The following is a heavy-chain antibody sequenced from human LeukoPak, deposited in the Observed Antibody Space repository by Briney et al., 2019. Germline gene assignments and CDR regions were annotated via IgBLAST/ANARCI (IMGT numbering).Heavy chain of an antibody. V-gene: IGHV1-8*03. CDR1: GYTFTSYD. CDR2: MNPNSGNT. J-gene: IGHJ6*03. D-gene: IGHD3-10*01. CDR3: ARVSYSSGSLTYYYYYYMDV. Sequence: ASVKVSCKASGYTFTSYDINWVRQATGQGLEWMGWMNPNSGNTGYAQKFQGRVTITRNTSISTAYMELSSLRSEDTAVYYCARVSYSSGSLTYYYYYYMDVWGKGTTFTISS.